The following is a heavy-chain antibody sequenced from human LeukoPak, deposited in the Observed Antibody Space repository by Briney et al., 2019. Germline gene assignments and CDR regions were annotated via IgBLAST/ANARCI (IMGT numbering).Heavy chain of an antibody. J-gene: IGHJ4*02. V-gene: IGHV3-13*01. Sequence: GSLRLSCAASGFTFSNYDMHWVRQATGKGLEWVSAIGTAGDTYYPGSVKGRFTISRENAKNSLYLQMNSLRAGDTAVYYCARGAFGSYYEGFDYWGQGTLVTVSS. CDR3: ARGAFGSYYEGFDY. CDR2: IGTAGDT. D-gene: IGHD1-26*01. CDR1: GFTFSNYD.